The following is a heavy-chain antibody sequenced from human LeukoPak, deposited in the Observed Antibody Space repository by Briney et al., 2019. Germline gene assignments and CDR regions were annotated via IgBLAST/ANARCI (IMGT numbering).Heavy chain of an antibody. D-gene: IGHD6-6*01. V-gene: IGHV1-69*04. CDR2: IIPILGIA. CDR1: GGTFSSYA. Sequence: SVKVSCKASGGTFSSYAISWVRPAPGQGLEWVGRIIPILGIANYAQKFQGRVTITADKSTSTAYMELSSLRSEDTAVYYCARDGRIAARENWFDPWGQGTLVTVSS. CDR3: ARDGRIAARENWFDP. J-gene: IGHJ5*02.